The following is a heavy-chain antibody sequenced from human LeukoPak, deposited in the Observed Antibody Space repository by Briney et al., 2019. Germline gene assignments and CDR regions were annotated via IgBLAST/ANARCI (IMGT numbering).Heavy chain of an antibody. CDR3: ARGDGFHHFDY. CDR1: GFTFSDYS. Sequence: GGSLRLSCVVSGFTFSDYSMNWVRQAPGKGLEWVSFISSTANNFYYADSVKGRFTVSRDNAHNSLYLHMSSLRDEDTAVYYCARGDGFHHFDYWGQGALVTVSS. CDR2: ISSTANNF. J-gene: IGHJ4*02. D-gene: IGHD5-24*01. V-gene: IGHV3-48*02.